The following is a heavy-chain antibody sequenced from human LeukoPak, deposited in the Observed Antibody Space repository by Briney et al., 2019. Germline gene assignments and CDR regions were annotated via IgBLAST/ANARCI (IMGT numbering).Heavy chain of an antibody. V-gene: IGHV4-34*01. CDR3: ARRKDLWFGELPFDY. CDR2: INHSGST. CDR1: GGSFSGYY. Sequence: SETLSLTCAVYGGSFSGYYWSWIRQPPGKGLEWIGEINHSGSTNYNPSLKSRVTISVDTSKNQFSLKLSSVTAADTAVYYCARRKDLWFGELPFDYWGQGTLVTVSS. D-gene: IGHD3-10*01. J-gene: IGHJ4*02.